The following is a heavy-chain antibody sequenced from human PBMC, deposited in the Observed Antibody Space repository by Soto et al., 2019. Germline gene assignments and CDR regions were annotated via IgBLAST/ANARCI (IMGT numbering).Heavy chain of an antibody. CDR1: GYTFTSYY. CDR2: INPSGGST. D-gene: IGHD5-12*01. Sequence: ASVKVSCKASGYTFTSYYMHWVRQAPGQGLEWMGIINPSGGSTSYAQKFQGRVTMTRDTSTSTVYMELSSLRSEDTAVYYCARAGSTRGESSGLFDYWGQGTLVTVSS. CDR3: ARAGSTRGESSGLFDY. J-gene: IGHJ4*02. V-gene: IGHV1-46*01.